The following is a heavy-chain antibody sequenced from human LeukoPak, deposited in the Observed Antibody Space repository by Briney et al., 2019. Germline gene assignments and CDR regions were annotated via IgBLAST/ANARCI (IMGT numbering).Heavy chain of an antibody. V-gene: IGHV1-46*01. CDR3: ARDAIQLLTHCGMDV. CDR1: GYTFASYY. J-gene: IGHJ6*02. Sequence: ASVKVSCKASGYTFASYYMHWVRQAPGQGLEWMGIINPSGGGTSYAQKFQGRVTMTRDTSTSTVYMELSSLRSEDTAVYYCARDAIQLLTHCGMDVWGQGTTVTVSS. D-gene: IGHD5-18*01. CDR2: INPSGGGT.